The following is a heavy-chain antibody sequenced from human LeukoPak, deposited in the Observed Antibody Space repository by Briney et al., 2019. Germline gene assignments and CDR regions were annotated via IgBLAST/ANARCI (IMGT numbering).Heavy chain of an antibody. CDR1: GFTFRSHG. V-gene: IGHV3-33*01. CDR2: IWYDASNA. CDR3: ARTYGTFGELNI. D-gene: IGHD3-10*01. J-gene: IGHJ3*02. Sequence: GSLRLSCAASGFTFRSHGMHWVRQAPSKGLEWVALIWYDASNAYYADSVKGRFTISRDNSKDTLYLQMNSLRAEDTAVYYCARTYGTFGELNIWGQGTMVIVSS.